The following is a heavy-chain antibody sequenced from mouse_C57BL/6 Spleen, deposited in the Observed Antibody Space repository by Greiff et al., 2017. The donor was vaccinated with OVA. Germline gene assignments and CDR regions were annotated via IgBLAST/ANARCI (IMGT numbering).Heavy chain of an antibody. CDR1: GYTFTSYW. V-gene: IGHV1-69*01. CDR2: IDPSDSYP. D-gene: IGHD1-1*02. Sequence: VKLQQPGAELVMPGASVKLSCKASGYTFTSYWMHWVKQRPGQGLEWIGEIDPSDSYPNYNQKFKGKSTLTVDKSSSTAYMQLSSLTSEDAAVYYCARGGDYGGYFDVWGTGTTVTVSS. J-gene: IGHJ1*03. CDR3: ARGGDYGGYFDV.